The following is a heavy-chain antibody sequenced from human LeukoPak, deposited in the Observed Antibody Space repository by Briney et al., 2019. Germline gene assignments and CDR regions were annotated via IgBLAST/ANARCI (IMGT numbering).Heavy chain of an antibody. D-gene: IGHD2-15*01. J-gene: IGHJ4*02. CDR1: GVSLDDYY. CDR2: INHSGYT. CDR3: TRIAAGHDY. V-gene: IGHV4-34*01. Sequence: SETLSLTCAVSGVSLDDYYWSWVRQTPRKGMEWLGEINHSGYTNDSPSLKSRVTLSMDTSRKHFSLNLKSVQAADARICFCTRIAAGHDYWGQGTLVSVSS.